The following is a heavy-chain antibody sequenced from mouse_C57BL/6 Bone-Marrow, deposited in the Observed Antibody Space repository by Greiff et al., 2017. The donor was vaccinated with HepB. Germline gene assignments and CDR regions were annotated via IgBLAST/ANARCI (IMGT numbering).Heavy chain of an antibody. Sequence: QVQLQQSGPGLVQPSQSLSITCTVSGFSLTSYGVHWVRQSPGKGLEWLGVIWSGGSTDYNAAFISRLSISKDNSNSQVFFKMNSLQADDTAIYYCARKDRRGPGFAYWGQGTLVTVSA. CDR1: GFSLTSYG. CDR3: ARKDRRGPGFAY. CDR2: IWSGGST. J-gene: IGHJ3*01. V-gene: IGHV2-2*01.